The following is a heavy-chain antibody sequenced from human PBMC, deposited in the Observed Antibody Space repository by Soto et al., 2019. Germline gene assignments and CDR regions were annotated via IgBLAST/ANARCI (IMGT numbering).Heavy chain of an antibody. CDR3: ASGYCSGGSCHHRYYYGMDV. V-gene: IGHV1-69*13. J-gene: IGHJ6*02. D-gene: IGHD2-15*01. Sequence: SVKVSCMASAYTFTSYGISWVRQALGKEPEWMGGIIPIFGTANYAQKFQGRVTITADESTSTAYMELSSLRSEDRAVYYCASGYCSGGSCHHRYYYGMDVWGQGTTVTVSS. CDR2: IIPIFGTA. CDR1: AYTFTSYG.